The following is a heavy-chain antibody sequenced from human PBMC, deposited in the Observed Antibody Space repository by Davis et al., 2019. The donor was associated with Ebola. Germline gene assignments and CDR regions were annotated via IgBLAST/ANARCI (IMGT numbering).Heavy chain of an antibody. V-gene: IGHV3-9*01. CDR2: ISWNSGRI. D-gene: IGHD1-7*01. J-gene: IGHJ3*02. Sequence: SLKISCAASGFTFDGSAMDWVRQAPGKGLEWVSGISWNSGRIGYADSVKGRFTISRDNAKNSLYLQMNSLRAEDTALYYCAKELDKWNFGAFDIWGQGTMVAVSS. CDR3: AKELDKWNFGAFDI. CDR1: GFTFDGSA.